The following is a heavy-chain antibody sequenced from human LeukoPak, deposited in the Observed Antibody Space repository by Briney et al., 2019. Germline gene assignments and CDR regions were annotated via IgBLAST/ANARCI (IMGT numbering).Heavy chain of an antibody. CDR1: GFTFWNYA. Sequence: GGSLRLSCAASGFTFWNYAMHWVRQAPGKGLEWVATLTYDGSDKDYADSVKGRFTISRDNSKNTLYLQMNSLRAEDTAVYYCARDLAGSYLFDYWGQGTLVTVSS. J-gene: IGHJ4*02. V-gene: IGHV3-30-3*01. CDR3: ARDLAGSYLFDY. CDR2: LTYDGSDK. D-gene: IGHD3-10*01.